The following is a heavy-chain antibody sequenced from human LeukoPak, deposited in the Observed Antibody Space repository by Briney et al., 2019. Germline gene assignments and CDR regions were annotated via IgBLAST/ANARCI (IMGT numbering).Heavy chain of an antibody. CDR1: GFTFSSYA. Sequence: PGGSLRLSCAVSGFTFSSYAMSWVRQAPGTGLEWVSAISGGGGSTYYADSVKGRFTISRDNSKNTLYLQMNSLRAEDTAVYYCAKPDIVVVVAATPAPWYYWGQGTLVTVSS. J-gene: IGHJ4*02. V-gene: IGHV3-23*01. CDR2: ISGGGGST. D-gene: IGHD2-15*01. CDR3: AKPDIVVVVAATPAPWYY.